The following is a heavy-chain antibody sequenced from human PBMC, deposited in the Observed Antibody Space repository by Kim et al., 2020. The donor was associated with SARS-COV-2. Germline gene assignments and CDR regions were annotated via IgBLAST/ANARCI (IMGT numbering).Heavy chain of an antibody. V-gene: IGHV3-11*01. Sequence: GGSLRLSCAASGFTFSDYYMSWIRQAPGKGLEWVSYISSSGSTIYYADSVKGRFTISRDNAKNSLYLQMNSLRAEDTAVYYCARDLAHIVVVIAPQGFDYWGQGTLVTVSS. J-gene: IGHJ4*02. CDR2: ISSSGSTI. CDR1: GFTFSDYY. D-gene: IGHD2-21*01. CDR3: ARDLAHIVVVIAPQGFDY.